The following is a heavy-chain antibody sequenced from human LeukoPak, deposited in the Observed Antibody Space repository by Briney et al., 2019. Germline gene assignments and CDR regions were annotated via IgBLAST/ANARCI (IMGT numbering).Heavy chain of an antibody. D-gene: IGHD5-18*01. Sequence: GGSLRLSCAASGFTFDDYAMHWVRQAPGKGLEWVSLISWDGGSTYYADSVKGRFTISRDNSKNSLYLQMNSLRAEDTALYYCAKDQGYSYGYAVDSWGQGTLVTVSS. CDR3: AKDQGYSYGYAVDS. V-gene: IGHV3-43D*03. CDR2: ISWDGGST. J-gene: IGHJ4*02. CDR1: GFTFDDYA.